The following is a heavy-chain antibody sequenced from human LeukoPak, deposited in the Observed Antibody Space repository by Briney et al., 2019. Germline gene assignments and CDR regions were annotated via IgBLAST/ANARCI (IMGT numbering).Heavy chain of an antibody. CDR1: GGSLSGYY. J-gene: IGHJ4*02. D-gene: IGHD6-13*01. V-gene: IGHV4-34*01. CDR2: INHSGST. CDR3: ARIIAAAGTPLFDY. Sequence: PSETLSLTCAVYGGSLSGYYWSWIRQPPGKGLEWIREINHSGSTNYNPSLKSRVTISVDTSKNQFSLKLSSVTAADTAVYYCARIIAAAGTPLFDYWGQGTLVTVSS.